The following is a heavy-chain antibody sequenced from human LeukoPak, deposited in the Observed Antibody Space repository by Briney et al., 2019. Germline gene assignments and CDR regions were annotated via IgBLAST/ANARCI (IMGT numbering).Heavy chain of an antibody. V-gene: IGHV3-53*01. CDR2: IYSGGST. CDR1: GFTVSSNY. CDR3: ARSPGDRTYFDY. Sequence: GGSLRLSCAASGFTVSSNYMSWVRQAPGKGLEWVSVIYSGGSTYYADSVKGRFTISRDNSKNTLYLQMNSLRAEDTAVYYCARSPGDRTYFDYCGQGTLVTVSS. J-gene: IGHJ4*02. D-gene: IGHD3-10*01.